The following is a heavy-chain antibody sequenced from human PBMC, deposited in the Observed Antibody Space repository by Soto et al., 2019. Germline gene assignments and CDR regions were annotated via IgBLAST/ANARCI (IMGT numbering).Heavy chain of an antibody. CDR3: ARGGSWFDP. Sequence: SATLSLTCTVSSGSASPHNRSCIRQYPGKGLEWVGYIYFTGSTNYNPSLKSRVTISIDTSTNQFSLKLTSLTAADTAVYYCARGGSWFDPWGQGTLVTVSA. CDR2: IYFTGST. J-gene: IGHJ5*02. V-gene: IGHV4-59*02. CDR1: SGSASPHN.